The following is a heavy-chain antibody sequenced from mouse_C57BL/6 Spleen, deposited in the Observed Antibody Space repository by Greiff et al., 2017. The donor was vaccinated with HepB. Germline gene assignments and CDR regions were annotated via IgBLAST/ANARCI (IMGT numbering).Heavy chain of an antibody. CDR1: GYTFTDYE. Sequence: LQESGAELVRPGASVTLSCKASGYTFTDYEMHWVKQTPVHGLEWIGAIDPETGGTAYNQKFKGKAILTADKSSSTAYMELRSLTSEDSAVYYCTRTNDGYYGYFDVWGTGTTVTVSS. CDR2: IDPETGGT. D-gene: IGHD2-3*01. CDR3: TRTNDGYYGYFDV. J-gene: IGHJ1*03. V-gene: IGHV1-15*01.